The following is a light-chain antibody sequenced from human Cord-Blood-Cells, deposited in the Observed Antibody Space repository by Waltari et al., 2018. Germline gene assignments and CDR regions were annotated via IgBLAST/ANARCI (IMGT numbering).Light chain of an antibody. CDR1: QSISSW. J-gene: IGKJ1*01. CDR3: QQYNSYPWT. CDR2: DAS. Sequence: DIQMTQSPSTLSASVGDRVTHTCRASQSISSWLAWYQQKPGKAPKLLVYDASSLESGVPSRFSGSGSGTEFTLTISSLQPDDFATYYCQQYNSYPWTFGQGTKVEIK. V-gene: IGKV1-5*01.